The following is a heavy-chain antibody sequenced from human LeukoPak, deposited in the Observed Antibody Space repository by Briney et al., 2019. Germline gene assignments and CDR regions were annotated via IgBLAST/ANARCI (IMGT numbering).Heavy chain of an antibody. V-gene: IGHV1-2*06. CDR2: INPNSGGT. CDR3: ARELPYSSGWYDVY. Sequence: ASVKVSCKASGYTFTGYYMHWVRQAPGQGLEWMGRINPNSGGTNYAQKFQGRVIMTRDTSISTAYMELSGLRSDDTAVYYCARELPYSSGWYDVYWGQGTLVTVSS. D-gene: IGHD6-19*01. J-gene: IGHJ4*02. CDR1: GYTFTGYY.